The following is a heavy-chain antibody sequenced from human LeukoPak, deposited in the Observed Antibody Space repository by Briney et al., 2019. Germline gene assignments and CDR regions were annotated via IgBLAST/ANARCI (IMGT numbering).Heavy chain of an antibody. Sequence: ASVKVSCKASGYTFTSYAMHWVRQAPGQRLEWMGWINAGNGNTKYSQKFQGIVTITRDTSASTAYMELSSLRSEDTAVYYCARSPTAYSSGWYFWFDPWGQGTLVTVSS. V-gene: IGHV1-3*01. D-gene: IGHD6-19*01. CDR2: INAGNGNT. J-gene: IGHJ5*02. CDR3: ARSPTAYSSGWYFWFDP. CDR1: GYTFTSYA.